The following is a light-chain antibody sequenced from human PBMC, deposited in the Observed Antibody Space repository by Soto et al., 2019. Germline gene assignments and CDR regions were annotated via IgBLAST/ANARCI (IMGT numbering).Light chain of an antibody. J-gene: IGKJ3*01. CDR2: GAS. Sequence: EIVFTQSPGTLSLSPGERATLSCRARQSVSSSYLAWYQQKPGQAPRLLIYGASSRATGIPDRFSGSGSGTDFPLTISSLEPEDFAVYYCKQYGSAPVTFGPGTKVAIK. CDR3: KQYGSAPVT. V-gene: IGKV3-20*01. CDR1: QSVSSSY.